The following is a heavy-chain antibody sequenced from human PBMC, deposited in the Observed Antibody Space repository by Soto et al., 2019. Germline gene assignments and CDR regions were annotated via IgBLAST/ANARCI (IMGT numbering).Heavy chain of an antibody. J-gene: IGHJ3*02. CDR1: GFTFSDYY. Sequence: GGSLRLSCAASGFTFSDYYMSWIRQAPGKGLEWVSYISSSSSYTNYADSVKGRFTISRDNAKNSLYLQMNSLRAEDTAVYYCARPAYSSRRYGFAFHIWGQGTMVTVSS. D-gene: IGHD6-13*01. CDR2: ISSSSSYT. V-gene: IGHV3-11*06. CDR3: ARPAYSSRRYGFAFHI.